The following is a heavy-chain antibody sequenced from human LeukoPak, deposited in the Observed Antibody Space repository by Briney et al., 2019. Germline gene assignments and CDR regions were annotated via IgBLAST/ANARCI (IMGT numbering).Heavy chain of an antibody. CDR1: GGTFSSYA. CDR3: AREIGDDILTGYYDY. D-gene: IGHD3-9*01. CDR2: IIPILGIA. Sequence: SVKVSCKASGGTFSSYAISWVRQAPGQGLEWMGRIIPILGIANYAQKFQGRVTITADKSTSTAYMELSSLRSEDTAVYYCAREIGDDILTGYYDYWGQGTLVTVSS. J-gene: IGHJ4*02. V-gene: IGHV1-69*04.